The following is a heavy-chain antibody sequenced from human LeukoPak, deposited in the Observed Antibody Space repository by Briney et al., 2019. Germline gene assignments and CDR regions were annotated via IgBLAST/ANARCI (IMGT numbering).Heavy chain of an antibody. Sequence: SVKVSCKASGGTFSSYAISWVRQAPGQGLEWMGGIIPIFGTANYAQKFQGRVTITADGSTSTAYMELSSLRSEDTAVYYCARCGLTTVTTPLDAFDIWGQGTMVTVSS. CDR1: GGTFSSYA. J-gene: IGHJ3*02. V-gene: IGHV1-69*13. CDR3: ARCGLTTVTTPLDAFDI. D-gene: IGHD4-11*01. CDR2: IIPIFGTA.